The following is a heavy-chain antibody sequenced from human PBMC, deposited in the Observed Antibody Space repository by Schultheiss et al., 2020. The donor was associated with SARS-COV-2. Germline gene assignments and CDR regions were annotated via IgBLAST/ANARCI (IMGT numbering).Heavy chain of an antibody. J-gene: IGHJ6*02. D-gene: IGHD6-13*01. CDR3: AAAAAGIRYYYYYGMDV. Sequence: GGSLRLSCSASGFTFSSYSMNWVRQAPGKGLEWVSAISGSGGSTYYADSVKGRFTISRDNAKNSLYLQMNSLRAEDTAVYYCAAAAAGIRYYYYYGMDVWGQGTTVTVSS. CDR2: ISGSGGST. V-gene: IGHV3-23*01. CDR1: GFTFSSYS.